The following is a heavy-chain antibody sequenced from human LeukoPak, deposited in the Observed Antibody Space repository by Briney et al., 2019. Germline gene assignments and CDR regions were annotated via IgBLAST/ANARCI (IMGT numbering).Heavy chain of an antibody. CDR3: ARDLGQYYDTSDNWFDP. Sequence: GGSLRLSCAAPGFTFSNYWMHWVRQAPGKGLVWVSRINSDGINTSYADSVKGRFTISRDNAKNTLNLQMNSLRAEDTAVYYCARDLGQYYDTSDNWFDPWGQGILVTVSS. CDR2: INSDGINT. J-gene: IGHJ5*02. V-gene: IGHV3-74*01. CDR1: GFTFSNYW. D-gene: IGHD3-22*01.